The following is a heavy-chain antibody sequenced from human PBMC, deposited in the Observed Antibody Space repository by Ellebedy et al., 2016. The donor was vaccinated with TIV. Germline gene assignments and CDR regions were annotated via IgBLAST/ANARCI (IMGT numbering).Heavy chain of an antibody. CDR2: INAGNADT. CDR3: ARGQTTETNAFDY. V-gene: IGHV1-3*01. J-gene: IGHJ4*02. CDR1: GYTFTNYA. D-gene: IGHD4-11*01. Sequence: AASVKVSCKASGYTFTNYAVQWVRQATGQSLEWMGWINAGNADTKYSQPFQGRVTITRDISASTAYIELSSLRSEDTAVYYCARGQTTETNAFDYWGQGTLVTVSS.